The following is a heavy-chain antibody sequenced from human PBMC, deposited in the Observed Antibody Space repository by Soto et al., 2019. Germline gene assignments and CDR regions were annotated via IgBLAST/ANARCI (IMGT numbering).Heavy chain of an antibody. Sequence: SETLSLTCTVSGGSISSSSYYWGWIRQPPGKGLEWIGSIYYSGSTYYNPSLKSRVTISVDTSKNQFSLKLSSVTAADTAVYYCAHTRANWGSHGTYYFDYWGQGTLVTVSS. CDR1: GGSISSSSYY. V-gene: IGHV4-39*07. CDR2: IYYSGST. CDR3: AHTRANWGSHGTYYFDY. D-gene: IGHD7-27*01. J-gene: IGHJ4*02.